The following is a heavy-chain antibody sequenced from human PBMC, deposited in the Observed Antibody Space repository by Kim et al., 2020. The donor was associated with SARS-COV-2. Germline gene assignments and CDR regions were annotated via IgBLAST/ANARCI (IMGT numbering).Heavy chain of an antibody. CDR2: ISYDGSNK. CDR1: GFTFSSYA. D-gene: IGHD3-10*01. V-gene: IGHV3-30-3*01. Sequence: GGSLRLSCAASGFTFSSYAMHWVRQAPGKGLEWVAVISYDGSNKYYADSVKGRFTISRDNSKNTLYLQMNSLRAEDTAVYYCARSMVRGVIITPLLRWG. CDR3: ARSMVRGVIITPLLR. J-gene: IGHJ1*01.